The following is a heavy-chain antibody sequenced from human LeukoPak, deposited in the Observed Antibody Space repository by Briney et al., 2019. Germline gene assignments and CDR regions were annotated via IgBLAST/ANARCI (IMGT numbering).Heavy chain of an antibody. CDR1: GASFSDSY. V-gene: IGHV4-34*01. J-gene: IGHJ5*02. CDR2: INNSGST. Sequence: SETLSLTCAVYGASFSDSYWSWIRQSPEKGLEWIGEINNSGSTSYNPSLNSRVIMSVDRSKNQFSLRLTSVTAADTAVYYCARVGDIVVVPAYNWFDPWGQGTLVTVSS. D-gene: IGHD2-2*01. CDR3: ARVGDIVVVPAYNWFDP.